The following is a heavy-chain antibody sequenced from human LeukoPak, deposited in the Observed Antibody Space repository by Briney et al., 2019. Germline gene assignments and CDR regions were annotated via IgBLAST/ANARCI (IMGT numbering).Heavy chain of an antibody. CDR2: INQDGGVQ. CDR1: GFTFSSHW. J-gene: IGHJ4*02. D-gene: IGHD6-19*01. CDR3: VRVGHSSGWYLDY. Sequence: GGSLRLSCAASGFTFSSHWMNWVRQAPGKGLEWVANINQDGGVQYYVDSVKGRFTISRDNAENSLYLQMNSLRAEDTAVYYCVRVGHSSGWYLDYWGQGTLVTVSS. V-gene: IGHV3-7*02.